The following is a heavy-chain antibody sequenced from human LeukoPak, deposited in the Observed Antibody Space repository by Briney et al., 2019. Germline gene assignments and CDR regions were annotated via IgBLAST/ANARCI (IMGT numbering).Heavy chain of an antibody. CDR3: TSWGDTTAEYFQR. J-gene: IGHJ1*01. V-gene: IGHV3-7*01. D-gene: IGHD2-21*02. CDR2: INPDGRDT. CDR1: GFPFRSYW. Sequence: PGGSLRLSCVASGFPFRSYWMTWVRQAPGKGLEWVAHINPDGRDTYYVDSVKGRFTISRDNAQNSMYLQMNSLRVEDTAVYYCTSWGDTTAEYFQRWGQGTLVTVSS.